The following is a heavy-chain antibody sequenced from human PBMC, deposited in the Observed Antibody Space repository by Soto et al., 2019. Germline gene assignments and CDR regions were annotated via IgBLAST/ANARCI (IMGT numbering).Heavy chain of an antibody. CDR3: ARAPRYDSSGYNRD. J-gene: IGHJ4*02. CDR2: IWYDGSNK. CDR1: GFTFSSYG. V-gene: IGHV3-33*01. Sequence: GSLRLSCAASGFTFSSYGMHWVRQAPGKGLEWVAVIWYDGSNKYYADSVKGRFTISRDNSKNTLHLQMNSLRAEDTAVYYCARAPRYDSSGYNRDGGQGTLVTVSS. D-gene: IGHD3-22*01.